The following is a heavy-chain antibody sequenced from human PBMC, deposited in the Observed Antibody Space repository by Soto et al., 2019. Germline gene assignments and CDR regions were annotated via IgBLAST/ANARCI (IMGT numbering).Heavy chain of an antibody. Sequence: GGSLRLSCAASGLTFSSYGMHWVRQAPGKGLEWVAVISYDGSNKYYADSVKGRFTISRDNSKNTLYLQMNSLRAEDTAVYYCAKQRLKAVAGTGTDYWGQGTLVTVSS. J-gene: IGHJ4*02. CDR3: AKQRLKAVAGTGTDY. V-gene: IGHV3-30*18. D-gene: IGHD6-19*01. CDR2: ISYDGSNK. CDR1: GLTFSSYG.